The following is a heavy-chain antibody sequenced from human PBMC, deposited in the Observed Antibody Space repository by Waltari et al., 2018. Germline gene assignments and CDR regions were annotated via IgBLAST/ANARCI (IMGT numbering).Heavy chain of an antibody. Sequence: QVQLQESGPGLVKPSQTLSLTCTVSGGSIISGSYYWSWIRQPAGKGLEWIGRIYTSGSTNYNPSLKSRVTISVDTSKNQFSLKLSSVTAADTAVYYCARGGGYFQHWGQGTLVTVSS. CDR2: IYTSGST. V-gene: IGHV4-61*02. CDR1: GGSIISGSYY. CDR3: ARGGGYFQH. J-gene: IGHJ1*01. D-gene: IGHD2-15*01.